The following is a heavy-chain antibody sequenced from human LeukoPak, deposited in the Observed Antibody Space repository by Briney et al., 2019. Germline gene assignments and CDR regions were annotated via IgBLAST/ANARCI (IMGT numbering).Heavy chain of an antibody. CDR2: IYTSGST. CDR1: GGSISSYY. V-gene: IGHV4-4*07. CDR3: ARSEDRPTTFDY. J-gene: IGHJ4*02. Sequence: SETLSLTSTVSGGSISSYYWSWIRQPAGKGLEWIGRIYTSGSTNYNPSLKSRVTMSVDTSKNQFSLKLSSVTAADTAAYYCARSEDRPTTFDYWGQGTLVTVSS. D-gene: IGHD1-14*01.